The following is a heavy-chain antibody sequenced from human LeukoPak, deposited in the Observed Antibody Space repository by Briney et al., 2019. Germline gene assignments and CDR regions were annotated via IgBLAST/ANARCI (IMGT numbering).Heavy chain of an antibody. Sequence: AESLTLSCAVSGFTLTAYSMNWVRPAPGKGLEWISYIGIDSGNTNYADSVKGRFTISGDKAKNSLYLQMNSLRVEDTAVYYCARDYKYAFDNWGQGTLVTVSS. CDR2: IGIDSGNT. D-gene: IGHD5-24*01. CDR3: ARDYKYAFDN. J-gene: IGHJ4*02. V-gene: IGHV3-48*01. CDR1: GFTLTAYS.